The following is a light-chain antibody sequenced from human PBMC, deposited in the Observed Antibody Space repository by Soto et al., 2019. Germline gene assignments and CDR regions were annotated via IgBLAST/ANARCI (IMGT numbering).Light chain of an antibody. Sequence: QSVLTQPPSVSGAPGQRVTISCTGSNSNIGAGYDVHWYQQLPGTAPKLLIYGNSTRPSGVPDRFSGSKSGTSASLAITGLQAEDEADYYCQSYDSSLSGFYVFGTGTKVTVL. CDR1: NSNIGAGYD. J-gene: IGLJ1*01. V-gene: IGLV1-40*01. CDR2: GNS. CDR3: QSYDSSLSGFYV.